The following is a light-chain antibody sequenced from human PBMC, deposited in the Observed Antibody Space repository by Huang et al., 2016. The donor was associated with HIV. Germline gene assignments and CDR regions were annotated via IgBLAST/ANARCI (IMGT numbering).Light chain of an antibody. Sequence: EIVMTQSPATLSVSPGERVTLSCRASQSLSSQVAWYQQKRGQAPRLLIDCVSTRSTDIPARFRCSGSGTDFTLTINSLQSEDFATYYCQQYNDWPLTFGQGTEVEIK. CDR2: CVS. V-gene: IGKV3-15*01. J-gene: IGKJ1*01. CDR3: QQYNDWPLT. CDR1: QSLSSQ.